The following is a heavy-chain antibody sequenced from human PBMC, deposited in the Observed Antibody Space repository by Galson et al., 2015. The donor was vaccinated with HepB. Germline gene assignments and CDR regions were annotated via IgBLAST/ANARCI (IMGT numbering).Heavy chain of an antibody. CDR2: MSYDGSMK. D-gene: IGHD6-19*01. V-gene: IGHV3-30*04. CDR1: GFTFSQYA. Sequence: SLRLSCAASGFTFSQYAMHWLRQAPDKGPEWVAMMSYDGSMKEYADSVQGRFTISRDDFRNTLYLQMHSLTPEDTAIYYCARRYSSGFFPDYWGQGNLVSVSS. J-gene: IGHJ4*02. CDR3: ARRYSSGFFPDY.